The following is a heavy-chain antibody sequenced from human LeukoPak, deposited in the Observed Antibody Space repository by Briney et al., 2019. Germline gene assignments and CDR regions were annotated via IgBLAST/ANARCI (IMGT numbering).Heavy chain of an antibody. D-gene: IGHD5-24*01. CDR3: ARNGPYKEDYYMDV. Sequence: SETLSLTCTVSGGSITNYYWAWIRQPPGKGLEWIGNIYYTGGTKYNPSLRSRVTISVDTSKNQFSLKLSSVTAADTAVYYCARNGPYKEDYYMDVWGKGTTVTVSS. CDR2: IYYTGGT. CDR1: GGSITNYY. V-gene: IGHV4-59*01. J-gene: IGHJ6*03.